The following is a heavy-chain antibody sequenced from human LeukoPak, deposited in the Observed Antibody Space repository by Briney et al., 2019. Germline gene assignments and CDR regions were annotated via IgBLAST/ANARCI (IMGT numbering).Heavy chain of an antibody. CDR1: GGSFSGYY. Sequence: SETLSLTCAVYGGSFSGYYWSWLRQPPGKGLEWIGEINHSGSTNYNPSLKSRVTISVDTSKNQFSLKLSSVTAADTAVYYCASPSDEYSSGWYGSALNYWGQGTLVTVSS. J-gene: IGHJ4*02. D-gene: IGHD6-19*01. CDR2: INHSGST. V-gene: IGHV4-34*01. CDR3: ASPSDEYSSGWYGSALNY.